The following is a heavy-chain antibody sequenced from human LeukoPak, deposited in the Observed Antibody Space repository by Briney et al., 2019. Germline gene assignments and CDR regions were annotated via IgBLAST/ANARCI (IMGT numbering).Heavy chain of an antibody. CDR3: TRLSDDSRGYSFNYVFDY. CDR1: GFTFSGCA. Sequence: GGSLRLSCAASGFTFSGCAMHWVRQASGKGLEWVGRIKSIGNSYATEYAASVKGRITISRDDSKSTAYLQMNSLNTEDTAVYSCTRLSDDSRGYSFNYVFDYWGRGTLVTVSS. J-gene: IGHJ4*02. D-gene: IGHD3-22*01. CDR2: IKSIGNSYAT. V-gene: IGHV3-73*01.